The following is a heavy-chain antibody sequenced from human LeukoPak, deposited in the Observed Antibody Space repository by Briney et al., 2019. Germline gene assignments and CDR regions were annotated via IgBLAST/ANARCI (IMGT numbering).Heavy chain of an antibody. J-gene: IGHJ4*02. CDR3: ARDMQGAFGVFIIGVGY. CDR2: INPNSGGT. Sequence: ASVKVSCKASGYTSTGYYMHWVRQAPGQGLEWMGWINPNSGGTNYAQKFQGRVTMTRDTSISTAYMELSRLRSDDTAVYYCARDMQGAFGVFIIGVGYWGQGTLVTVSS. V-gene: IGHV1-2*02. CDR1: GYTSTGYY. D-gene: IGHD3-3*01.